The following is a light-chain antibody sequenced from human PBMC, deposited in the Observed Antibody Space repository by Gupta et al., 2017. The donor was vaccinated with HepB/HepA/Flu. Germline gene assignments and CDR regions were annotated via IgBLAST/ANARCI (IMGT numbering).Light chain of an antibody. J-gene: IGKJ4*01. CDR2: ATS. CDR1: RSLSSSS. CDR3: EHDGSSPLT. Sequence: EVVLTQSPGTLSLSPGERATLSCRASRSLSSSSLAWYRQIPGQAPRLLIYATSNRAAGISDRFSGSGSGTDFTLTISRLEPEDFAVYCCEHDGSSPLTFGGGTTVEIK. V-gene: IGKV3-20*01.